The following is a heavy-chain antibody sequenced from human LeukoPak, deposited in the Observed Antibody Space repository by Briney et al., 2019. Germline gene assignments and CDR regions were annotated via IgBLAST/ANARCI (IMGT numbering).Heavy chain of an antibody. J-gene: IGHJ4*02. CDR2: INPNSGGT. D-gene: IGHD2-15*01. Sequence: ASVKVSCKASGYSFTGYYMHWVRQAPGQGLEWMGWINPNSGGTNYAQKLQGIITMTRDMSTSTVYMELSSLRSEDTAVYYCARNVGSGFDYWGQGTLVTVSS. CDR3: ARNVGSGFDY. V-gene: IGHV1-2*02. CDR1: GYSFTGYY.